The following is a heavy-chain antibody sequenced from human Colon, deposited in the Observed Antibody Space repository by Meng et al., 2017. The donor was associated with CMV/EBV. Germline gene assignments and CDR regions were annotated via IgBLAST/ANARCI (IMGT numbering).Heavy chain of an antibody. V-gene: IGHV3-53*01. CDR1: GFTVSSHY. CDR3: AAQRRAGFDS. J-gene: IGHJ5*01. D-gene: IGHD5-24*01. CDR2: IYSGGST. Sequence: EVQLGEAGGGLIQPGGPLILSCTASGFTVSSHYMSWVRQAPGKGLEWVSVIYSGGSTYYADSVKGRFTISGDNAENTLYLQMDSLRVDDTAVYYCAAQRRAGFDSWGQGTLVTVSS.